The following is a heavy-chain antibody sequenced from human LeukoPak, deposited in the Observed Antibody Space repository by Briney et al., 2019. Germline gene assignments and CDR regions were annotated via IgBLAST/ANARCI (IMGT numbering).Heavy chain of an antibody. CDR2: ISWNSGSI. CDR3: AKGINPTGGGYYFDY. J-gene: IGHJ4*02. CDR1: GFTFDDYA. D-gene: IGHD2-15*01. V-gene: IGHV3-9*01. Sequence: GGSLRLSCAASGFTFDDYAVHWVRQAPGKGLEWVSGISWNSGSIGYADSVKGRFTISRDNAKNSLYLQMNSLRAEDTALYYCAKGINPTGGGYYFDYWGQGNLVTVSS.